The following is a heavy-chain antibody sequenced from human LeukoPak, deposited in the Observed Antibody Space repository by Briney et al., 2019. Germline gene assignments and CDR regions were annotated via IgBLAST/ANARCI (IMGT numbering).Heavy chain of an antibody. CDR2: ISSISSYI. CDR1: GFTFSSYS. J-gene: IGHJ4*02. D-gene: IGHD3-3*01. CDR3: AKEKDYDFWSGYYDASFDY. Sequence: GGSLRLSCAASGFTFSSYSMNWVRQAPGKGLEWVSSISSISSYIYYADSVKGRFTISRDNAKNSLYLQMNSLRAEDTAVYYCAKEKDYDFWSGYYDASFDYWGQGTLVTVSS. V-gene: IGHV3-21*01.